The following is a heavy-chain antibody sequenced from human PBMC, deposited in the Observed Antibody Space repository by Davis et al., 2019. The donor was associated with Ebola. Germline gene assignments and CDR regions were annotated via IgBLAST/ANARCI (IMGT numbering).Heavy chain of an antibody. D-gene: IGHD6-19*01. Sequence: AASVKVSCKASGYTFTSYDINWVRQATGQGLEWMGWMNPNSGGTNYAQKFQGRVTMTRDTSTSTVYMELSTLRSEETAVYYCARDSGGWSPYFDYWGQGTLVTVSS. J-gene: IGHJ4*02. CDR2: MNPNSGGT. V-gene: IGHV1-8*01. CDR3: ARDSGGWSPYFDY. CDR1: GYTFTSYD.